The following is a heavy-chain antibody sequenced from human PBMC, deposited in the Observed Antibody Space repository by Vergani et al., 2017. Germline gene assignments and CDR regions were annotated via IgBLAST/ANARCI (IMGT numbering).Heavy chain of an antibody. V-gene: IGHV3-21*01. J-gene: IGHJ4*02. CDR3: ARVYDEGGALYYDSSGPPHKPFDY. D-gene: IGHD3-22*01. CDR2: ISSSSSYI. CDR1: GFTFSSYS. Sequence: EVQLVESGGGLVKPGGSLRLSCAASGFTFSSYSMNWVRQAPGKGLEWVSSISSSSSYIYYADSVKGRFTISRDNAKNSLYLQMNSLRAEDTAVYYCARVYDEGGALYYDSSGPPHKPFDYWGQGTLVTVSS.